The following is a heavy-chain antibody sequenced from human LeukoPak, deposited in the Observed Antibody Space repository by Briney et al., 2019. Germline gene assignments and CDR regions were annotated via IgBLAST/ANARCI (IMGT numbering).Heavy chain of an antibody. V-gene: IGHV3-23*01. Sequence: PGRSLRLSCAASGFTFSSYAMSWVRQAPGKGLEWVSPISGSGSSTYYADSVKGRFTISRDNSKNTLYLQMNSLRAEDTAVYYCARHGANYYYYYMDVWGKGTTVTVSS. CDR3: ARHGANYYYYYMDV. J-gene: IGHJ6*03. CDR2: ISGSGSST. D-gene: IGHD3-16*01. CDR1: GFTFSSYA.